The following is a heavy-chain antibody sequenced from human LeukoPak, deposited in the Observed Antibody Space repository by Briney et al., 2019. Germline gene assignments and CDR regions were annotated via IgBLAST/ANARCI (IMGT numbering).Heavy chain of an antibody. J-gene: IGHJ4*02. D-gene: IGHD5-12*01. CDR2: INHSENT. Sequence: SETLSLTCAVYGGSFSGHYWSWIRQPPGKGLEWIGEINHSENTNYNPSLKSRVTLSVDTSKNQFSLKLRSVTAADTGVFYCARARGGVAIDYWGQGTLVTVSS. V-gene: IGHV4-34*01. CDR1: GGSFSGHY. CDR3: ARARGGVAIDY.